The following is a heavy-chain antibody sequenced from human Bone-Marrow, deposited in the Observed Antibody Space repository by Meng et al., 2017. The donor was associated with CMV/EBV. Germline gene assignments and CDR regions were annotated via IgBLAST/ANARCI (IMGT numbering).Heavy chain of an antibody. V-gene: IGHV1-69*04. J-gene: IGHJ6*02. CDR1: GGTFSSYT. CDR3: ARDQDIVVVIAANHYYYGMDV. Sequence: SVKVSCKASGGTFSSYTISWVRQAPGQGLEWMGRIIPILGIANYAQKFQGRVTITADKSTSTAYMELSSLRSEDTAVYYCARDQDIVVVIAANHYYYGMDVWGQGTTVTVSS. CDR2: IIPILGIA. D-gene: IGHD2-15*01.